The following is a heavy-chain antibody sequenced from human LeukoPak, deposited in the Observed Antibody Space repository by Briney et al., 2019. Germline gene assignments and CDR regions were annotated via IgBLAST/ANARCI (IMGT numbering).Heavy chain of an antibody. J-gene: IGHJ1*01. Sequence: ASVKVSCTASGYTFTSYDINWVRQATGQGLEWMGWMNPNSGNTGYAQKFQGRVTMTRNTSISTAYMELSSLRSEDTAVYYCARVPLSDASGHYYPHWGQGTLVTVSS. V-gene: IGHV1-8*01. D-gene: IGHD1-26*01. CDR3: ARVPLSDASGHYYPH. CDR2: MNPNSGNT. CDR1: GYTFTSYD.